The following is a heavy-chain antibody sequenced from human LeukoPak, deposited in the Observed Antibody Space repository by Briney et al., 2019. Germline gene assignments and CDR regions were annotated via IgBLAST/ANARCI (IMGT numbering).Heavy chain of an antibody. CDR3: VKDRPCETCMPMDA. Sequence: PGGSLRLSCAASGFRFTDYSMSWVRQAPGKGLEWVAGLGRSGEYKYYADSVKRRFTISRDNSKDTVSLQMNSLRAEDSAIYFCVKDRPCETCMPMDAWGQGTTVTVSS. CDR2: LGRSGEYK. CDR1: GFRFTDYS. V-gene: IGHV3-23*01. J-gene: IGHJ6*02. D-gene: IGHD2-2*01.